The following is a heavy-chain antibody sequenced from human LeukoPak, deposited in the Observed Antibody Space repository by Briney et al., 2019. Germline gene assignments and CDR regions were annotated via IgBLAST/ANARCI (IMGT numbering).Heavy chain of an antibody. J-gene: IGHJ4*02. D-gene: IGHD3-10*01. CDR1: GGSISSSSYY. CDR3: ARAKYYYGSGSPTYFDY. V-gene: IGHV4-39*07. Sequence: SETLSLTCTVSGGSISSSSYYWGWIRQPPGKGLEWIGSIYYSGSTYYNPSLKSRVTISVGTSKNQFSLKLSSVTAADTAVYYCARAKYYYGSGSPTYFDYWGQGTLVTVSS. CDR2: IYYSGST.